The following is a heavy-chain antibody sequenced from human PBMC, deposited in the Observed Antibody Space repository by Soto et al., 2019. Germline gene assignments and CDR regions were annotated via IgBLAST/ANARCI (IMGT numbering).Heavy chain of an antibody. J-gene: IGHJ6*02. CDR2: INAGFGNA. CDR3: ARDEVSLYGSLAYYYGMDV. D-gene: IGHD3-10*01. V-gene: IGHV1-3*01. Sequence: SVKVSCKSSGGTFSSYAISCLRLAPAQGLEWMGWINAGFGNAKYAQKFQGRVTITRDTSASTAYMERSSLRSEDTAVYYCARDEVSLYGSLAYYYGMDVWGQGTTVTVSS. CDR1: GGTFSSYA.